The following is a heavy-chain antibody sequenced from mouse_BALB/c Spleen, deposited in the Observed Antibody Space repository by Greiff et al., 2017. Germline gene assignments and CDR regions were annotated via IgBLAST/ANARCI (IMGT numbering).Heavy chain of an antibody. D-gene: IGHD4-1*01. CDR3: ERVLTGTYYFDY. J-gene: IGHJ2*01. CDR1: GFTFSSFG. Sequence: DVKLVESGGGLVQPGGSRKLSCAASGFTFSSFGMHWVRQAPEKGLEWVAYISSGSSTIYSADTVKGRFTISRDNPKNTLFLQMTSLRSEDTAMYYCERVLTGTYYFDYWGQGTTRTVSS. V-gene: IGHV5-17*02. CDR2: ISSGSSTI.